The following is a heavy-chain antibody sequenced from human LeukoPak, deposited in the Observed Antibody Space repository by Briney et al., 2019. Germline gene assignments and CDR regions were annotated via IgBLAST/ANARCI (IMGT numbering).Heavy chain of an antibody. Sequence: PGESLRLSCTTSGFTFGDHGLSWFRQAPGKGPEWVGFVKTKTYGGTTEYAPSVKGRFTISRDDSKSIAYLQMNSLRTEDTAVYYCSRGVIVGAAYFDYWGQGTLVTVSS. V-gene: IGHV3-49*03. CDR3: SRGVIVGAAYFDY. CDR1: GFTFGDHG. J-gene: IGHJ4*02. D-gene: IGHD1-26*01. CDR2: VKTKTYGGTT.